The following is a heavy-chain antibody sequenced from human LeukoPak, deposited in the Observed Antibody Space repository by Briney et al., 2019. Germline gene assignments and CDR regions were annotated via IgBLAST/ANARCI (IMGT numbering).Heavy chain of an antibody. V-gene: IGHV3-74*01. CDR3: ARPGYCSGGACYSK. Sequence: GASLRLSCAGFGFSFSSYWMHWVRQAPGKGLVWVSRINSDGSSINYTDSVKGRFTISRDNAKNTLYLQMNSLRAEDTAVYYCARPGYCSGGACYSKWGQGTLVSVSP. J-gene: IGHJ4*02. CDR2: INSDGSSI. CDR1: GFSFSSYW. D-gene: IGHD2-15*01.